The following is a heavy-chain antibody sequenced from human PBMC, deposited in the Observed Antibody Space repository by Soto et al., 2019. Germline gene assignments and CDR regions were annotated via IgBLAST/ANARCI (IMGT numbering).Heavy chain of an antibody. CDR3: ARGYSGYEDYFDS. CDR1: GFTFSSYA. Sequence: EVQLLESGGGLVQPGGSLRLSCAASGFTFSSYAMSWVRQAPGKGLEWVSAISGSGGSTYYADSVKGRFTISRANSKNTLYLQMNSMRAEDTAVYYCARGYSGYEDYFDSWGQGTLVTVSS. V-gene: IGHV3-23*01. CDR2: ISGSGGST. J-gene: IGHJ4*02. D-gene: IGHD5-12*01.